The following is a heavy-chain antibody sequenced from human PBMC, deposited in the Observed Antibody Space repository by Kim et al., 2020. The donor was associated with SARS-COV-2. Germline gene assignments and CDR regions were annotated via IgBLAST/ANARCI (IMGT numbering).Heavy chain of an antibody. CDR3: AREIRFLEWLGGRYFDY. CDR1: GFTFSSYS. D-gene: IGHD3-3*01. J-gene: IGHJ4*02. CDR2: ISSSSSYI. V-gene: IGHV3-21*01. Sequence: GGSLRLSCAASGFTFSSYSMNWVRQAPGKGLEWVSSISSSSSYIYYADSVKGRFTISRDNAKNSLYLQMNSLRAEDTAVYYCAREIRFLEWLGGRYFDYWGQGTLVTVSS.